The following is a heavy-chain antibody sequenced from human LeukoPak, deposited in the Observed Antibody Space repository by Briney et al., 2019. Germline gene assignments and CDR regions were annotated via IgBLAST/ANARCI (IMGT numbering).Heavy chain of an antibody. CDR2: ISNDGSNK. Sequence: PGGSLRLSCAASGVXFSSYGMHWVRQAPGKGLEWVAVISNDGSNKHYADSVKGRFTISRDNSMNTLYLQMNSLRAEDTAVYYCAKDLTGVNYCLDQWGQGTLVTVSS. D-gene: IGHD1-7*01. CDR1: GVXFSSYG. V-gene: IGHV3-30*18. J-gene: IGHJ4*02. CDR3: AKDLTGVNYCLDQ.